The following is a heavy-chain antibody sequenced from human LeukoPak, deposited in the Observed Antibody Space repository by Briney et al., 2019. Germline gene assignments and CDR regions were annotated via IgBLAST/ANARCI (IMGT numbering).Heavy chain of an antibody. Sequence: PSETLSLTCAVSADSISNDHWWSWVRQPPGKGLEWIGEIFHSGTTNYNPSLKSRVTISVDQSQNQFSLKLTSVTAADTAVYYCARWVVAAAAQSFDPWGQGTLVTVSS. CDR2: IFHSGTT. J-gene: IGHJ5*02. V-gene: IGHV4-4*02. D-gene: IGHD6-13*01. CDR3: ARWVVAAAAQSFDP. CDR1: ADSISNDHW.